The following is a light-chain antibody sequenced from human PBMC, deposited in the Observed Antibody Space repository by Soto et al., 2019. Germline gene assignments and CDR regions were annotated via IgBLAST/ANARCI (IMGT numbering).Light chain of an antibody. CDR3: QQSHSVPYT. CDR2: AAS. V-gene: IGKV1-39*01. CDR1: QTINKY. J-gene: IGKJ2*01. Sequence: DIQMTQSPSSLSASVGDRVTITCRASQTINKYINWHHQRPGKAPKVLIYAASSLLGAVPSRFSGSGSGTEFTLTISSLQPEDSGTYYCQQSHSVPYTFGQGTKLEIK.